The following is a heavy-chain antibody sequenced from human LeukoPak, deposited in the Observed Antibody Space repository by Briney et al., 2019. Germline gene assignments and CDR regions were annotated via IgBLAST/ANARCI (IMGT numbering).Heavy chain of an antibody. CDR1: GYTFTSYG. V-gene: IGHV1-18*01. CDR3: ARDLGIAAASRWFDP. J-gene: IGHJ5*02. Sequence: ASVKVSCKASGYTFTSYGITWVRQAPGQGLEWMGWISPYNGNTNYAQKFQGRVIMTTDTSTSTAYMELRSLRSDDTAVYYCARDLGIAAASRWFDPWGQVTLVTVSS. D-gene: IGHD6-13*01. CDR2: ISPYNGNT.